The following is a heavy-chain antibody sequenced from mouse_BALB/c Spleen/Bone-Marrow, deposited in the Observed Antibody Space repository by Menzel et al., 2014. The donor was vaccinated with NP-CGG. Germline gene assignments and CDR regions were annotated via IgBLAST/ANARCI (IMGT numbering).Heavy chain of an antibody. CDR1: GFTFSSFG. D-gene: IGHD2-4*01. J-gene: IGHJ3*01. V-gene: IGHV5-17*02. Sequence: EVKLMESGGGLVQPGGSRKLSCAASGFTFSSFGTHWIRQAPEKGLEWVAYISSGSNTIYYEDTVKGRFTISRDNPKNTLFLQMTSLRSEDTAMYYCARRGTMITAGPFAYWGQGTLVTVSA. CDR2: ISSGSNTI. CDR3: ARRGTMITAGPFAY.